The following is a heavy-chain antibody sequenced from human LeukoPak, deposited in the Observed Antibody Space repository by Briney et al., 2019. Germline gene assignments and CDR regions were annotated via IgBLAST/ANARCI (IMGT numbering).Heavy chain of an antibody. CDR3: ARAGGPPTAMGFDP. CDR2: INTDGNIM. CDR1: GFTFSNSW. D-gene: IGHD2-2*01. Sequence: GGSLRLSCAASGFTFSNSWMHWVRQTPGKGPVWVSCINTDGNIMRYADSVKGRCTISRDNAKNTLYLQMNSLRVEDTAVYYCARAGGPPTAMGFDPWGQGSLVSVST. V-gene: IGHV3-74*01. J-gene: IGHJ5*02.